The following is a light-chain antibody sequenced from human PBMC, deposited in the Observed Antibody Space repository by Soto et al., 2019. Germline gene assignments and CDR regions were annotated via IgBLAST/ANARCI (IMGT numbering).Light chain of an antibody. V-gene: IGKV3-11*01. J-gene: IGKJ4*01. Sequence: IVLTQSPATLSLSPGERASLSCRASQTVGKDLAWYQVRPGQAPRFLSFDASTRATGVPPRFSGSRSGSDLTLTVRSLDPEDFALYYCQQRSAWPFTFGGRTRVLIK. CDR2: DAS. CDR1: QTVGKD. CDR3: QQRSAWPFT.